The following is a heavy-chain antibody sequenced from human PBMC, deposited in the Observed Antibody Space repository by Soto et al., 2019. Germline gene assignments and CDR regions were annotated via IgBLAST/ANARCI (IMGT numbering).Heavy chain of an antibody. Sequence: QVQLVESGGGVVQPGRSLRLSCAASGFTFSSYGMHWVRQAPGKGLEWVAVIWYDGSNKYYADSVKGRCTISRDNSKNTLDLQMNSLRGEGTAVYYWARVSCGWGLPPLDFRGQGTLVTVSS. CDR3: ARVSCGWGLPPLDF. CDR1: GFTFSSYG. CDR2: IWYDGSNK. D-gene: IGHD3-10*01. J-gene: IGHJ4*02. V-gene: IGHV3-33*01.